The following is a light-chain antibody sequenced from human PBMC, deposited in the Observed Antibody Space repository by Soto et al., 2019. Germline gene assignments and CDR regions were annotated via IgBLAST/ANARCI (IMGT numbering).Light chain of an antibody. Sequence: QSALTQPASVSGSPGQSITISCTGTSSDIDIHNYVSWYQHHPGKAPKLMIYDVSNRPSGVPNRFSGSKSGNTASLTISGLQAEDEAVYYCSSYTSTISLVIFGGGTKLTVL. CDR2: DVS. CDR3: SSYTSTISLVI. V-gene: IGLV2-14*03. CDR1: SSDIDIHNY. J-gene: IGLJ2*01.